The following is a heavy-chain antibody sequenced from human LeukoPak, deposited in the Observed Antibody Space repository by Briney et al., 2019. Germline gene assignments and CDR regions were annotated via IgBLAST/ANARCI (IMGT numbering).Heavy chain of an antibody. Sequence: GGSLRLSCAASGFTFSSYWMSWVRQAPGKGLEWVANIKQDGSEKYYVDSVKGRFTISRDNSKNTLYLQMNSLRAEDTAVYYCAKDGVYSGSLNFDYWGQGTLVTVSS. D-gene: IGHD1-26*01. V-gene: IGHV3-7*05. J-gene: IGHJ4*02. CDR3: AKDGVYSGSLNFDY. CDR2: IKQDGSEK. CDR1: GFTFSSYW.